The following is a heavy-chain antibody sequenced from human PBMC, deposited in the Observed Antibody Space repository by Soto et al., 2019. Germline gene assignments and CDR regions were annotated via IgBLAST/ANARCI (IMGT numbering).Heavy chain of an antibody. D-gene: IGHD6-19*01. CDR3: ARVASSSGWDFDY. Sequence: GGSLRLSCAASGFTFSSYEMNWVRQAPGKGLEWVSYISSRGSTIYYADSVKGRFTISRDNAKNSLYLQMNSLRAEDTAVYYCARVASSSGWDFDYWGQGTLVTVSS. CDR2: ISSRGSTI. J-gene: IGHJ4*02. V-gene: IGHV3-48*03. CDR1: GFTFSSYE.